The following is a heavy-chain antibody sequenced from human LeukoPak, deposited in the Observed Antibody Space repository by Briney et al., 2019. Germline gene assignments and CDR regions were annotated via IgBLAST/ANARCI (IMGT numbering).Heavy chain of an antibody. CDR1: GGSISSYY. D-gene: IGHD6-6*01. Sequence: SETLSLTCTVSGGSISSYYWSWIRQPPGKGLEWIGEIDHSGSTNYNPSLKSRPTMSVDTSESQLSLKLSSLTAADTAVYYCARRAFRGTSSPGAFNIWGQGTMVTVSS. V-gene: IGHV4-34*01. CDR3: ARRAFRGTSSPGAFNI. J-gene: IGHJ3*02. CDR2: IDHSGST.